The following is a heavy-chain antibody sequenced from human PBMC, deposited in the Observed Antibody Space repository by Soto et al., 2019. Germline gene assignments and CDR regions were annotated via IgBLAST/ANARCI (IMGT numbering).Heavy chain of an antibody. CDR3: ARQEYSSSWYGNYYYYYYMDV. Sequence: SETLSLTCTVSGGSISSSSYYWGWIRQPPGKGLEWIGSIYYSGSTYYNPSLKSRVTISVDTSKNQFSLKLSSVAAADTAVYYCARQEYSSSWYGNYYYYYYMDVWGKGTTVTVSS. CDR1: GGSISSSSYY. V-gene: IGHV4-39*01. D-gene: IGHD6-13*01. CDR2: IYYSGST. J-gene: IGHJ6*03.